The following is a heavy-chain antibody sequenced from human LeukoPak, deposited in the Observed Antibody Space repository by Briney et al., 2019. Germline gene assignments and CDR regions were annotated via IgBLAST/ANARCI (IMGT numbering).Heavy chain of an antibody. J-gene: IGHJ4*02. CDR1: GFIFSSHG. D-gene: IGHD3-16*01. V-gene: IGHV3-23*01. CDR2: ISGSGGST. Sequence: PGGTLRLSCAASGFIFSSHGMNWVRQVPGKGLEWVSAISGSGGSTYYADSVKGRFTISRDNSKNTLYLQMNSLRAEDTAVYYCAKEAGPGEYFDYWGQGTLVTVSS. CDR3: AKEAGPGEYFDY.